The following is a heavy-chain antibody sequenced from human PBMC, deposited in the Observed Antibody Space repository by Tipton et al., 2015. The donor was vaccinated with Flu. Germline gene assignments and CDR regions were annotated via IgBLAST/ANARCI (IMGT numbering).Heavy chain of an antibody. CDR2: INTVGET. CDR1: GITIRSNY. D-gene: IGHD3-10*01. CDR3: ASSGSYWMMFDY. J-gene: IGHJ4*02. V-gene: IGHV3-53*01. Sequence: SLRLSCAASGITIRSNYMNWVRQAPGKGLEWVSVINTVGETYYADSVKGRFTISRDNSKNTLYLQMNSLRAEDTAVYYCASSGSYWMMFDYWGQGTLVTVSS.